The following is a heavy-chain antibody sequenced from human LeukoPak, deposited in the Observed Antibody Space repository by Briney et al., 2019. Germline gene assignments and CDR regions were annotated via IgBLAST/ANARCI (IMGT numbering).Heavy chain of an antibody. V-gene: IGHV4-34*01. CDR1: GGSFSGYY. CDR2: ITHSGST. D-gene: IGHD5-24*01. J-gene: IGHJ4*02. CDR3: ARVRRDGYNKWTDY. Sequence: KPSETLSLTCALYGGSFSGYYWSWIRQPPGKGLEWIGEITHSGSTNYNPSLKSRVTISVDTSKNQFSLKLSSVTAADTAAYYCARVRRDGYNKWTDYWGQGTLVTVSS.